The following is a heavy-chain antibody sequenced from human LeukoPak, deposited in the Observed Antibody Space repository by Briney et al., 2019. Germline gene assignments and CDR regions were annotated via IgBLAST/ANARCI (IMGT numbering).Heavy chain of an antibody. CDR2: MNPNSGNT. V-gene: IGHV1-8*02. CDR1: GYTFTSYG. D-gene: IGHD5-12*01. J-gene: IGHJ4*02. Sequence: ASVKVSCKASGYTFTSYGISWVRQAPGQGLEWMGWMNPNSGNTGYAQKFRGRVTMTRNTSISTAYMELSSLRSEDTAVYYCARGPWEIVEEDYWGQGTLVTVSS. CDR3: ARGPWEIVEEDY.